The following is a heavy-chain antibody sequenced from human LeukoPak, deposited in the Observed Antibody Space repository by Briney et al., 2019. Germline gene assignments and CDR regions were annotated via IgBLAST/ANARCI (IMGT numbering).Heavy chain of an antibody. CDR1: GFTFSTYS. Sequence: SGGSLRLSCAASGFTFSTYSMNWVRQAPGKGLEWVSSIATSSNDIYYAGSLKGRFTISRDNAKNSLYLHMNSLRPEDTAVYYCARGRSITILRGVAISDGFDLWGQGAKVTVS. CDR3: ARGRSITILRGVAISDGFDL. CDR2: IATSSNDI. J-gene: IGHJ3*01. D-gene: IGHD3-10*01. V-gene: IGHV3-21*06.